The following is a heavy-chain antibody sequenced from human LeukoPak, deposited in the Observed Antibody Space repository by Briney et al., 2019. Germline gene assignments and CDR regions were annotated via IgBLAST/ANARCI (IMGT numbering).Heavy chain of an antibody. CDR3: AKITRRGMDV. Sequence: GVLRLSCAASGFTFSSYAMSWVRQAPGKGLEWVSVISGSGGSTYYADSVKGRFTISRDNSKNTLYLQMNSLRAEDAAVYYCAKITRRGMDVWGKGTTVTVSS. J-gene: IGHJ6*03. CDR2: ISGSGGST. V-gene: IGHV3-23*01. CDR1: GFTFSSYA. D-gene: IGHD1-14*01.